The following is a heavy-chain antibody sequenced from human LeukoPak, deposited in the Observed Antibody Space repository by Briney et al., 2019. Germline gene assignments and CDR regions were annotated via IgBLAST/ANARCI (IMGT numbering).Heavy chain of an antibody. Sequence: SQTLSLTCAISGDSVSSNSAAWNWIRQSPSRCLEWLGRTYYRSKWYNDYAVSVKSRITINPDTSKNQFSLQLNSVTPEDTAVYYCARDLAVAGTPPYYYYGMDVWGQGTTVTVSS. D-gene: IGHD6-19*01. CDR2: TYYRSKWYN. CDR3: ARDLAVAGTPPYYYYGMDV. V-gene: IGHV6-1*01. J-gene: IGHJ6*02. CDR1: GDSVSSNSAA.